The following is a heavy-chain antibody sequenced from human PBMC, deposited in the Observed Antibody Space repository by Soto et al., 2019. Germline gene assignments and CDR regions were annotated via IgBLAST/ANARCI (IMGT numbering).Heavy chain of an antibody. CDR2: SNVEGSNT. D-gene: IGHD6-19*01. CDR3: ARGVAAIGGELTLGSVDV. CDR1: GFSFSSYW. V-gene: IGHV3-74*01. J-gene: IGHJ6*02. Sequence: EVQLVESGGALVQPGGSLRLSCAASGFSFSSYWMHWVRQPPGKGLVWVSHSNVEGSNTNYADSVKGRFTIYRDNAKNTLYLQMDSLRAEDTAVYYCARGVAAIGGELTLGSVDVWGQGTTVTVSS.